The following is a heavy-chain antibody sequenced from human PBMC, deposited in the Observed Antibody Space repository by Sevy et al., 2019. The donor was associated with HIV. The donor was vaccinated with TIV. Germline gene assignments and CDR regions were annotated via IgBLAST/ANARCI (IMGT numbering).Heavy chain of an antibody. D-gene: IGHD3-16*01. CDR3: AHETFGRFES. CDR1: GFTFSANW. V-gene: IGHV3-7*01. Sequence: GGSLRLSCAASGFTFSANWMNWVRQAPGKGQEWVANIKGDWSDKQYVDSVEGRFTVSTENAKNLLYLQMNSLRVEDTAVYYCAHETFGRFESWGQGTLVTVSS. J-gene: IGHJ4*02. CDR2: IKGDWSDK.